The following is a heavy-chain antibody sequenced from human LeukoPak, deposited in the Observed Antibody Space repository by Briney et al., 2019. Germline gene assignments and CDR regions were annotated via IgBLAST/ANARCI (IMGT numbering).Heavy chain of an antibody. J-gene: IGHJ4*02. Sequence: PGGSLRLSCAASGFTFSSYAMNWVRQAPGKGLVWVSAISGSGGSTYYADSVKGRFTISRDNSKNTLYLQMNSLRAEDTAVYYCAKEVPSGYSSGWLDYWGQGTLVTVSS. D-gene: IGHD6-19*01. CDR2: ISGSGGST. CDR1: GFTFSSYA. CDR3: AKEVPSGYSSGWLDY. V-gene: IGHV3-23*01.